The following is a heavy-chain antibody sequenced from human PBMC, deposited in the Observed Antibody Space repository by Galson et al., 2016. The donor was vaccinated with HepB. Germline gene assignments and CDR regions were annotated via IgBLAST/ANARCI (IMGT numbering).Heavy chain of an antibody. V-gene: IGHV1-2*04. J-gene: IGHJ4*02. CDR2: INPKSGGT. CDR3: ARQARWEWPSRYYFDY. Sequence: SVKVSCKASGYTFSGYSMRWVRQAPGQGLEWMGWINPKSGGTNYALKFQGWVTMTRDTSISTAYMELNRLKSDDTAVYYCARQARWEWPSRYYFDYWCQGTLVTVSS. D-gene: IGHD2-2*01. CDR1: GYTFSGYS.